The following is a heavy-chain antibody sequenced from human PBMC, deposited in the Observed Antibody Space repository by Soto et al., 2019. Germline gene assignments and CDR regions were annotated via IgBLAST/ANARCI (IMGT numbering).Heavy chain of an antibody. CDR2: ISYDGSNK. D-gene: IGHD6-13*01. CDR1: GFTFSSYG. CDR3: ARDHRPYSTQIYYGMDV. Sequence: GGSLRLSCAASGFTFSSYGMHWVRQAPGKGLEWVAVISYDGSNKYYADSVKGRFTISRDNSKNTLYLQMNSLRAEDTAVYFCARDHRPYSTQIYYGMDVWGQGTTVTVSS. V-gene: IGHV3-30*03. J-gene: IGHJ6*02.